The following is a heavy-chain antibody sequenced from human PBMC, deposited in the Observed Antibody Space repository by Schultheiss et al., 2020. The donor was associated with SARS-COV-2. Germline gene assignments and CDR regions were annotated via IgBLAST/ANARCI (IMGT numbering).Heavy chain of an antibody. J-gene: IGHJ4*02. CDR2: INQSGSS. V-gene: IGHV4-34*01. Sequence: SETLSLTCAVYGGSFSGYYWTWIRQPPGKGLEWIGEINQSGSSNYNSSLKSRVTISVDTSKNQFSLKLSSVTAADTAVYYCARAETFWSGYYLFDDWGQGTLVTVSS. CDR3: ARAETFWSGYYLFDD. D-gene: IGHD3-3*01. CDR1: GGSFSGYY.